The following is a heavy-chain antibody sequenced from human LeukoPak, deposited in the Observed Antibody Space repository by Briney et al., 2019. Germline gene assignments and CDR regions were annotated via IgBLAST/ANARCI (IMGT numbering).Heavy chain of an antibody. CDR3: ARDPYSSGWTPLDY. CDR2: MNPNSGNT. Sequence: ASVKVSCKASGYTFTSYDINWVRQATGQGLEWMGWMNPNSGNTGYAQKFQGRVTMTRNTSISTAYMELSSLRSEDTAVYYCARDPYSSGWTPLDYWGQGTLVTVSS. V-gene: IGHV1-8*01. J-gene: IGHJ4*02. D-gene: IGHD6-19*01. CDR1: GYTFTSYD.